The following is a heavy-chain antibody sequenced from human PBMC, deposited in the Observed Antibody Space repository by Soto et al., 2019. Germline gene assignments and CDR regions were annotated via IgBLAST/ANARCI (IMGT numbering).Heavy chain of an antibody. Sequence: PSETLSLTCTVSGGSISSYYWSWIRQPAGKGLEWIGRIYTSGSTNYNPSLKSRVTMSVDTSKNQFSLKLSSVTAADTAVYYCARDSNAPGYSSGWYNWFDPWGQGTLVTV. V-gene: IGHV4-4*07. CDR2: IYTSGST. J-gene: IGHJ5*02. CDR1: GGSISSYY. CDR3: ARDSNAPGYSSGWYNWFDP. D-gene: IGHD6-19*01.